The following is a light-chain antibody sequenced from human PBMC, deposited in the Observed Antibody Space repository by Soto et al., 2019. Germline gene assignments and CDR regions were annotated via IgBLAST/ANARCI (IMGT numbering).Light chain of an antibody. CDR1: QSVSSN. J-gene: IGKJ4*01. V-gene: IGKV3-15*01. CDR2: GAS. CDR3: KKYNKSPPPP. Sequence: IVMTQSPATLSVSPGERATLSCRASQSVSSNLAWYQQKPGQAPRLLIYGASTRATGIPARFSGSGSGTGFTLTISSLQSEDFAVYYCKKYNKSPPPPFAGGTK.